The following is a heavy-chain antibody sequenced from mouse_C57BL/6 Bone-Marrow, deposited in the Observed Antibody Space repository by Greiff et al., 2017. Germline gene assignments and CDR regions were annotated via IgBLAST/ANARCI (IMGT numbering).Heavy chain of an antibody. J-gene: IGHJ3*01. CDR2: IDPANGNS. D-gene: IGHD2-1*01. Sequence: EVQLQQSVAELVRPGASVKLSCTASGFNIKNTYMHWVKQRPEQGLEWLGRIDPANGNSKYAPKFQGKATITADTASSTASLQLSSLSSEDTAIYYCATGNNVAYWGQGTLVTVSA. CDR1: GFNIKNTY. V-gene: IGHV14-3*01. CDR3: ATGNNVAY.